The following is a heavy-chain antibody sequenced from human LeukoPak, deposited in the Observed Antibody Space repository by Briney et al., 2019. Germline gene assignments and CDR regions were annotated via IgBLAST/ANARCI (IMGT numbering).Heavy chain of an antibody. V-gene: IGHV3-33*01. D-gene: IGHD2-2*01. CDR3: ARVVVPAL. CDR1: GFTFSSYG. J-gene: IGHJ4*02. Sequence: GRSLRLSCAASGFTFSSYGMHWVRQVPGKGLEWVAVIWYDGSQKYYADSVKGRFTISRDNAKNSLYLQMNSLRAEDTAVYYCARVVVPALWGQGTLVTVSS. CDR2: IWYDGSQK.